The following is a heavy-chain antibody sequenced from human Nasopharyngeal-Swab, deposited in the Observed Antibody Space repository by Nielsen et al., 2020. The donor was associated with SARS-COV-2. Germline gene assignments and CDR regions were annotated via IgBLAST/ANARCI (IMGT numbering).Heavy chain of an antibody. CDR3: AKDLPYYDILTGYYSYYYGMDV. Sequence: GESLKISCAASGFTFSSYAMSWVRQAPGKGLEWVSAISGSGGSTYYADSVKGRFTISRDNSKNTLYLQMNSLRAEDTAVYYCAKDLPYYDILTGYYSYYYGMDVWGQGTTVTVPS. V-gene: IGHV3-23*01. D-gene: IGHD3-9*01. CDR2: ISGSGGST. J-gene: IGHJ6*02. CDR1: GFTFSSYA.